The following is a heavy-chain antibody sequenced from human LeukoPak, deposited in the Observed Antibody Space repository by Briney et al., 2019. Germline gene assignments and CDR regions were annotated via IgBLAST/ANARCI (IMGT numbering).Heavy chain of an antibody. Sequence: SETLSLTCAVYGVSFSGYYWSWIRQPPGKGLEWIGEINHSGSTNYNPSLKSRVTISVDTSKSQFSLKLSSVTAADTAVYYCARMWSGYSYGYGSYYNYYMDVWGKGTTVTISS. CDR1: GVSFSGYY. V-gene: IGHV4-34*01. CDR2: INHSGST. J-gene: IGHJ6*03. CDR3: ARMWSGYSYGYGSYYNYYMDV. D-gene: IGHD5-18*01.